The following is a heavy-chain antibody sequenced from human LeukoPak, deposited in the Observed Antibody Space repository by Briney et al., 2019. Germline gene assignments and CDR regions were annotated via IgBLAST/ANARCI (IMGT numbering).Heavy chain of an antibody. D-gene: IGHD1-26*01. V-gene: IGHV4-59*01. CDR2: INHSGNT. J-gene: IGHJ4*02. CDR3: ARGQGSGSYYLDY. CDR1: GGSISSYF. Sequence: SETLSLTYSVSGGSISSYFWSWIRQPPGKGLEWIGYINHSGNTYYNPSLKSRVTISVDTSKNQLSLKLSSVTAADTAVYYCARGQGSGSYYLDYWGQGILVTVSS.